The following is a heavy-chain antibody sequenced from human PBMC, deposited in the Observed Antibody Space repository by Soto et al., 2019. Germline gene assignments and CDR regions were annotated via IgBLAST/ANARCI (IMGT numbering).Heavy chain of an antibody. Sequence: GGSLRLSCAASGFTFSSYSMNWVRQAPGKGLEWVSSISSSSSYIYYADSVKGRFTISRDNAKNSLYLQMNSLRAEDTAVYYCARDPGYDHSNSSYWGRGTLVTVSS. CDR1: GFTFSSYS. J-gene: IGHJ4*02. V-gene: IGHV3-21*01. CDR2: ISSSSSYI. CDR3: ARDPGYDHSNSSY. D-gene: IGHD4-4*01.